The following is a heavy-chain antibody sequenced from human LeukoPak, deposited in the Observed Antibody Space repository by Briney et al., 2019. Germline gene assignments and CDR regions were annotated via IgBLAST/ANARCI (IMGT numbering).Heavy chain of an antibody. CDR1: GGSISSYY. CDR2: IYYSGST. V-gene: IGHV4-59*08. J-gene: IGHJ6*02. Sequence: SETLSLTCTVSGGSISSYYWSWLRQPPGKGLEWIGYIYYSGSTNYNPSLKSRVTISVDTSKNQFSLKLSSVTAADTAVYYCARIVGGNYYYYYGMDVWGQGTTVTVSS. CDR3: ARIVGGNYYYYYGMDV. D-gene: IGHD3-16*01.